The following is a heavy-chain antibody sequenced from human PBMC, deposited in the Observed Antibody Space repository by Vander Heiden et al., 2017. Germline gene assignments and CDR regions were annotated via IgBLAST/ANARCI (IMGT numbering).Heavy chain of an antibody. CDR3: ASRYLSSGWGAEYFQH. CDR1: GGPISRSSCD. CDR2: IYYSGST. V-gene: IGHV4-39*01. D-gene: IGHD6-19*01. J-gene: IGHJ1*01. Sequence: QLQLQESGPGLVKPSETLSPTCTVPGGPISRSSCDWGWIRQPPRKGLEWIGSIYYSGSTSYNPSLKSRDTISVDTSKNQFSLKLSSVTAADTAVYYCASRYLSSGWGAEYFQHWGQGTLVTVSS.